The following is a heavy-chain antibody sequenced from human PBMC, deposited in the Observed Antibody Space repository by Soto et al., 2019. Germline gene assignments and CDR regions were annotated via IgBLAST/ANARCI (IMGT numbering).Heavy chain of an antibody. D-gene: IGHD6-13*01. CDR1: GYTFTGYY. CDR2: INPNSGGT. J-gene: IGHJ6*02. V-gene: IGHV1-2*04. Sequence: ASVKVSCKASGYTFTGYYMHWVRQAPGQGLEWMGWINPNSGGTNYAQKFQGWVTMTRDTSISTAYMELSRLRSDDTAVYYCARGGPRADAGSSWSYYYCYGMDVWGQGTTVTVSS. CDR3: ARGGPRADAGSSWSYYYCYGMDV.